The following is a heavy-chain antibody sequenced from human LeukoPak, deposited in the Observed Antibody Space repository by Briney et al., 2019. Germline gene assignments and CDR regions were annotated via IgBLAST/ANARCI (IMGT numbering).Heavy chain of an antibody. CDR2: ITDRGDST. CDR3: ASGQGSTGHMTTVTPPIY. CDR1: GFTFSGYA. V-gene: IGHV3-23*01. Sequence: AGGSLRLSCAATGFTFSGYAMSWVRQAPGKGLEWVSSITDRGDSTYYADSVKGRLTISRDNAKNSLYLQMNSLRAEDTAVYYCASGQGSTGHMTTVTPPIYWGQGTLVTVSS. D-gene: IGHD4-17*01. J-gene: IGHJ4*02.